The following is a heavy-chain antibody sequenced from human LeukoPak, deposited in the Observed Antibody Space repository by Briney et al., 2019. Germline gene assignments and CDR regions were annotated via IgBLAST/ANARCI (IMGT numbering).Heavy chain of an antibody. CDR3: ARSKVGSSDWYLTEY. CDR2: IFYSGST. Sequence: SETLSLTCTVSGGSISSYYWNWIQQPPGKGLEWIGYIFYSGSTNYNPSLKSRVTISEDPSKNQFSLKVRSVTAADTAVYSCARSKVGSSDWYLTEYWGQGTLVTVSS. V-gene: IGHV4-59*01. J-gene: IGHJ4*02. D-gene: IGHD6-19*01. CDR1: GGSISSYY.